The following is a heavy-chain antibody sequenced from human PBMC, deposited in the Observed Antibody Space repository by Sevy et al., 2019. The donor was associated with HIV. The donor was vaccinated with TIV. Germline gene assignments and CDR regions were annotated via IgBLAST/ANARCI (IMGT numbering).Heavy chain of an antibody. CDR2: INTNTGNP. V-gene: IGHV7-4-1*02. J-gene: IGHJ5*02. Sequence: ASVKVSCKASGYTFTSYAMNWVRQAPGQGLEWMGWINTNTGNPTYAQGFTGRFVLSLDTSVSTAYLQISSLKAEDTAVYYCARENRYFDWSPTGPFDPWGQGTLVTVSS. CDR3: ARENRYFDWSPTGPFDP. CDR1: GYTFTSYA. D-gene: IGHD3-9*01.